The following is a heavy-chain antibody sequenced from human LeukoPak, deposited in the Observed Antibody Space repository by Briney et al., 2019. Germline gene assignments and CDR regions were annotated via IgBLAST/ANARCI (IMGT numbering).Heavy chain of an antibody. J-gene: IGHJ4*02. V-gene: IGHV3-23*01. CDR3: AKFIYLAKLRCQDY. Sequence: PGGSLRLSCAASGFTFSYYTMYWVRQAPGKGLEWVSIIGISGGGIHYADSVKGRFTISRDNSKNTLYLQMNSLRAEDTAVYYCAKFIYLAKLRCQDYWGQGTLVTVSS. CDR1: GFTFSYYT. D-gene: IGHD4-17*01. CDR2: IGISGGGI.